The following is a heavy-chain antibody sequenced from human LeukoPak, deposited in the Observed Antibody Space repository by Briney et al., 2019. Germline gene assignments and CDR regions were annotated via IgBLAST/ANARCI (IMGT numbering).Heavy chain of an antibody. Sequence: KSGGSLRLSCAASGFAFSSFAMSWIRQPPGKGLEWIGEINHSGSTNYNPSLKSRVTISVDTSKNQFSLKLSSVTAADTAVYYCARGHYDSSGYYGYWGQGTLVTVSS. CDR1: GFAFSSFA. CDR3: ARGHYDSSGYYGY. V-gene: IGHV4-34*01. J-gene: IGHJ4*02. D-gene: IGHD3-22*01. CDR2: INHSGST.